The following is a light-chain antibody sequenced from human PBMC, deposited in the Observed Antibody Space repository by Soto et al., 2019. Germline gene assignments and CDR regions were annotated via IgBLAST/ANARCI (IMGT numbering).Light chain of an antibody. V-gene: IGKV1-5*03. Sequence: DIQMTQSPSTLSASVGDRVTITCRASQSISNCFAWYQQKPGKAPKLLIYRASGLESGVPSRFSGSGSGTEFTLTISSLQPDDFASYYCQHYITYPYTFGQGTKLEIK. CDR2: RAS. CDR3: QHYITYPYT. CDR1: QSISNC. J-gene: IGKJ2*01.